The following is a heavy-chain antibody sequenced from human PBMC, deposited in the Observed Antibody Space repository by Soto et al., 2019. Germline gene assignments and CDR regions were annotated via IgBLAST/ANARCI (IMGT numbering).Heavy chain of an antibody. CDR1: GGSISSYY. CDR3: ARTDTFYDYIWGSYRYTHFDY. Sequence: SETLSLTCTVSGGSISSYYWSWIRQPPGKGLKWIGYIYYSGSTNYIPSLKNRVTISVDTSNNQFSLKLSSMTAADTAVYYCARTDTFYDYIWGSYRYTHFDYWGQGTLVTVSS. J-gene: IGHJ4*02. CDR2: IYYSGST. D-gene: IGHD3-16*02. V-gene: IGHV4-59*12.